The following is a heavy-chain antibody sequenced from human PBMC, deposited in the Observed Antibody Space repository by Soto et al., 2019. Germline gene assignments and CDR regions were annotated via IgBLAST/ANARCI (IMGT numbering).Heavy chain of an antibody. V-gene: IGHV4-34*01. J-gene: IGHJ6*02. CDR1: GGSFSGYY. D-gene: IGHD6-6*01. Sequence: SETLSLTCAVYGGSFSGYYWSWIRQPPGKGLEWIGEINHSGSTNYNPSLKSRVTISVDTSKNQFSLKLSSVTAADTAVYYCARGRIAARILTRQYYYYGMDVWGQGTTVTVSS. CDR3: ARGRIAARILTRQYYYYGMDV. CDR2: INHSGST.